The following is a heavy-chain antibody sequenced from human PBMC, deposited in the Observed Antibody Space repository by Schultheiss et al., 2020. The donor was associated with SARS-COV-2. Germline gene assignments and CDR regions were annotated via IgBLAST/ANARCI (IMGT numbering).Heavy chain of an antibody. D-gene: IGHD2-15*01. CDR1: GGSISSYY. CDR3: ARRPEDLGYYYYYMDV. Sequence: SETLSLTCTVSGGSISSYYWSWIRQPAGKGLEWIGRIYTSGSTNYNPSLKSRVTMSVDTSKNQFSLKLSSVTAADTAVYYCARRPEDLGYYYYYMDVWGKGTTVTVSS. J-gene: IGHJ6*03. V-gene: IGHV4-4*07. CDR2: IYTSGST.